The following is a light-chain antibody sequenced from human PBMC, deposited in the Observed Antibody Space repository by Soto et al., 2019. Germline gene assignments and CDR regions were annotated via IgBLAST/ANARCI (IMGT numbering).Light chain of an antibody. J-gene: IGKJ5*01. CDR1: QSVSSY. Sequence: EIVLTHSPITLSLSPGERVTLSCRASQSVSSYFAWYQQKPGQAPRLLIYDASNRATGIPARFSGSGSGTDFTLTVSSLEPEDFAVYYCQQRSNGPLTFGQGTRLEIK. CDR2: DAS. V-gene: IGKV3-11*01. CDR3: QQRSNGPLT.